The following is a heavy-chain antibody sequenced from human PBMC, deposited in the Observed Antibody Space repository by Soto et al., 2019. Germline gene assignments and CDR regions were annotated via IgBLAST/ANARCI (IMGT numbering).Heavy chain of an antibody. CDR2: ISYDVTNK. V-gene: IGHV3-30*18. Sequence: GGSLRLSCAASGFAFSTHAMNWVRQAPGKGLEWVAVISYDVTNKYYADSVKGRFTISRDNSKNTLYLQMNSLRAEDTAVYYCAKDLRIAVAGTDYFDSWGQGTLVTVSS. D-gene: IGHD6-19*01. CDR1: GFAFSTHA. CDR3: AKDLRIAVAGTDYFDS. J-gene: IGHJ4*02.